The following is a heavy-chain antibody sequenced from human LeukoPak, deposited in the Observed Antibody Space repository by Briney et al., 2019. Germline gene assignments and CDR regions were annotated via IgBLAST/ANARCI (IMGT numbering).Heavy chain of an antibody. D-gene: IGHD6-13*01. J-gene: IGHJ4*02. Sequence: GGSLRLSCAASGFTFTNYGIHWVRQAPGKGLEWVAAVSSDGSNKYYADSVKGRFTISSGNSKNTLYLQMNSLRAEDTAVYYCATELRIATAGFDYFEHWGQGTLVTVSS. CDR2: VSSDGSNK. CDR1: GFTFTNYG. V-gene: IGHV3-33*05. CDR3: ATELRIATAGFDYFEH.